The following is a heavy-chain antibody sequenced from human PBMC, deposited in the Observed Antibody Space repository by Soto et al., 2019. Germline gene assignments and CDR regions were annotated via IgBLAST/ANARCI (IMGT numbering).Heavy chain of an antibody. CDR3: AKSQDLRYYSRADV. CDR2: INTGNGNT. D-gene: IGHD3-22*01. Sequence: ASVKVSCKASGYNFSTYALLWVRQAPGQGLEWMGWINTGNGNTKYSRKFQGRVTMTRDTSASTAFLELNSLRAEDTAVYYCAKSQDLRYYSRADVWGQGTTVTVSS. V-gene: IGHV1-3*04. J-gene: IGHJ6*02. CDR1: GYNFSTYA.